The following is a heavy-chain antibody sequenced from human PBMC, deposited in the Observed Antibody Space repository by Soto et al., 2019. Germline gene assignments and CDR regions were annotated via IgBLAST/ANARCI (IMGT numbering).Heavy chain of an antibody. CDR2: ISSSSSTI. D-gene: IGHD6-13*01. V-gene: IGHV3-48*01. Sequence: GGSLRLSCAASGFTFSSYSMNWVRQAPGKGLEWVSYISSSSSTIYYADSVKGRFTISRDNAKNSVYLQMNSLRAEDTAVYYCAMNSYGEQQLVRDYWGQGTLVTVSS. CDR1: GFTFSSYS. J-gene: IGHJ4*02. CDR3: AMNSYGEQQLVRDY.